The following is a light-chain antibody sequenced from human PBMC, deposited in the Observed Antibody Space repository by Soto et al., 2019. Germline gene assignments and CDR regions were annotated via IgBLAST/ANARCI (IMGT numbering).Light chain of an antibody. V-gene: IGLV2-8*01. Sequence: QSALTQPPSASGSPGQSVTISCTGTSSDVAGYNYVSWYQQHPGKAPKLMIYGVTKRPSGVPDRFSGSKSGNTASLTVSGLQAEDEAYYYCSSYAGSNNYVFGTGTKVTVL. CDR1: SSDVAGYNY. CDR3: SSYAGSNNYV. J-gene: IGLJ1*01. CDR2: GVT.